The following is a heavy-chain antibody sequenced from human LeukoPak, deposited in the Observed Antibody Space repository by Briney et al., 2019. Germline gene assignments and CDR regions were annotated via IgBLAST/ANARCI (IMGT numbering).Heavy chain of an antibody. J-gene: IGHJ4*02. D-gene: IGHD3-16*01. V-gene: IGHV3-23*01. CDR1: GFTFSSYA. CDR3: ARDGYYDYVWGSLRVLDY. CDR2: ISGSGGST. Sequence: GGSLRLSCAASGFTFSSYAMSWVRQAPGKGLEWVSAISGSGGSTYYADSVKGRFTISRDNSKNTLYLQMNSLRAEDTAVYYCARDGYYDYVWGSLRVLDYWGQGTLVTVSS.